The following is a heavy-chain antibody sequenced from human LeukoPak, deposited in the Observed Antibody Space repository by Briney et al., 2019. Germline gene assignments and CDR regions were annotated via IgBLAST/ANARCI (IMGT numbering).Heavy chain of an antibody. CDR2: ISGSGSST. J-gene: IGHJ3*02. Sequence: GGSLRLSCAASGFTFNSYAMTWVRQAPGKGLEWVSVISGSGSSTYYADSVKGRFTISRDNSKNTLYLQMNSLRADDTAVYYCAKAGFSGSYFAGGNAFDIWGQGTMVTVSS. D-gene: IGHD1-26*01. V-gene: IGHV3-23*01. CDR1: GFTFNSYA. CDR3: AKAGFSGSYFAGGNAFDI.